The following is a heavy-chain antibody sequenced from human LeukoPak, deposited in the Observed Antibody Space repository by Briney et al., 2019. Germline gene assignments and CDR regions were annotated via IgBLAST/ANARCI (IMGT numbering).Heavy chain of an antibody. Sequence: GGSLRLSCEGSAFIFSGHWMNWVRQTPGKGLEWVGRIKPKTDGETTEYAAPVKDRFSISRDDSKSMMYLQMSSLKTEDTAVYYCITPLPYSAQGGQGTLVTVSS. J-gene: IGHJ4*02. CDR2: IKPKTDGETT. D-gene: IGHD2-21*01. V-gene: IGHV3-15*07. CDR3: ITPLPYSAQ. CDR1: AFIFSGHW.